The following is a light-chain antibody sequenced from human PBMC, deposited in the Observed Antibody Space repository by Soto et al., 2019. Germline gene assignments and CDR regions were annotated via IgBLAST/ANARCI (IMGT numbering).Light chain of an antibody. V-gene: IGLV1-40*01. CDR1: SSNIGAGYD. Sequence: QSALTQPPSVSGAPGQRVTISCTGSSSNIGAGYDVHWYQQLPGTAPKLLIYANSNRPSGVPDRFSGSKSGTSASLAITGLQAEDEADYYCQSYDSSLSWVFGTGTKLTVL. CDR3: QSYDSSLSWV. CDR2: ANS. J-gene: IGLJ1*01.